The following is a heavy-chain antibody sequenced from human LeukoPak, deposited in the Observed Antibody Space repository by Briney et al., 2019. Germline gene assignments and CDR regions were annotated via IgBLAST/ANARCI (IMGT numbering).Heavy chain of an antibody. CDR2: ISGGRDIV. V-gene: IGHV3-48*01. J-gene: IGHJ4*02. D-gene: IGHD3-10*01. CDR3: TRNGSGQNYRDPFDF. CDR1: GFAFERHA. Sequence: GGPLRLSCAASGFAFERHAMNWVRQAPGKGPEWISHISGGRDIVAYADSVKGRLTISRDNAEYSLYLQMNSLRVEDTAVYYCTRNGSGQNYRDPFDFWGQGTLVTVSP.